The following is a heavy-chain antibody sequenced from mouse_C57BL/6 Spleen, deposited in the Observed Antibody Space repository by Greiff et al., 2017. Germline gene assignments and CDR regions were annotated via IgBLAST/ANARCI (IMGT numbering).Heavy chain of an antibody. CDR3: ARRYYGSSPHWYFDV. V-gene: IGHV1-18*01. CDR1: GYTFTDYN. Sequence: VQLQQSGPELVKPGASVKIPCKASGYTFTDYNMDWVKQSRGKSLEWIGDINPNNGGTIYNQKFKGKATLTVDKSSSTAYMELRSLTSEDTAVYYGARRYYGSSPHWYFDVWGTGTTVTVSS. J-gene: IGHJ1*03. D-gene: IGHD1-1*01. CDR2: INPNNGGT.